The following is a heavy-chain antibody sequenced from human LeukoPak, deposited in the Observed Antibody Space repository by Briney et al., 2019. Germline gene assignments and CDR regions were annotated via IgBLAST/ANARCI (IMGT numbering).Heavy chain of an antibody. Sequence: GGSLRLSCAASGFTFSSYAMSWVRQAPGKGLEWVSAISGSGGSTYYAGSVKGRFTISRDNSKNTLYLQMNSLRAEDTALYYCAKVGSVAAAGTLQHWGQGTLVTVSS. D-gene: IGHD6-13*01. CDR3: AKVGSVAAAGTLQH. CDR1: GFTFSSYA. J-gene: IGHJ1*01. V-gene: IGHV3-23*01. CDR2: ISGSGGST.